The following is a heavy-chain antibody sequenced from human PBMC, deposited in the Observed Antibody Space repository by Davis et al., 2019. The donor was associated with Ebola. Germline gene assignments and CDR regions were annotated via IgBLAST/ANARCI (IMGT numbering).Heavy chain of an antibody. D-gene: IGHD1-14*01. CDR2: ISSSGDST. CDR3: AKGGMALGIMSF. CDR1: GFSFTTYG. J-gene: IGHJ4*02. V-gene: IGHV3-23*01. Sequence: GESLKISCAASGFSFTTYGMNWVRQAPGKGLEWVSGISSSGDSTYYADSVKGRFTISRDNSKNTLYLQLNSLRAEDTAVYYCAKGGMALGIMSFWGQGTLVTVSS.